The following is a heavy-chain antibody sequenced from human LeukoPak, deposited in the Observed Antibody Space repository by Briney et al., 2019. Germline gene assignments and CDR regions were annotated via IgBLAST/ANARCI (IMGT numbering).Heavy chain of an antibody. Sequence: PSETLSLTCTVSGGSISSSSYYWGWIRQPPGKGLEWIGSIYYSGGTYYNPSLKSRVTISVDTSKNQFSLKLSSVTAADTAVYYCATWGFTYYDFWSGYYTYFDYWGQGTLVTVSS. V-gene: IGHV4-39*07. CDR1: GGSISSSSYY. CDR3: ATWGFTYYDFWSGYYTYFDY. J-gene: IGHJ4*02. CDR2: IYYSGGT. D-gene: IGHD3-3*01.